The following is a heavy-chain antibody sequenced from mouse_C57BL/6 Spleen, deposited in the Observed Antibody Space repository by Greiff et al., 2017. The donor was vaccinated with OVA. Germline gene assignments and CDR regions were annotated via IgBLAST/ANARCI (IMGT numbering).Heavy chain of an antibody. J-gene: IGHJ2*01. CDR3: ARRELGRDYFDY. Sequence: EVQLQQSGPELVKPGASVKISCKASGYSFTGYYMNWVKQSPEKSLEWIGEINPSTGGTTYNQKFKAKATLTVDKSSSTAYMQLKSLTSEDSAVYYCARRELGRDYFDYWGQGTTLTVSS. V-gene: IGHV1-42*01. CDR2: INPSTGGT. CDR1: GYSFTGYY. D-gene: IGHD4-1*01.